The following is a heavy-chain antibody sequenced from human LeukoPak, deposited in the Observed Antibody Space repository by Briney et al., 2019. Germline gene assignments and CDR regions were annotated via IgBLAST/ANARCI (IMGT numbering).Heavy chain of an antibody. CDR3: ATTPHCSGGSCYSDY. J-gene: IGHJ4*02. V-gene: IGHV1-69-2*01. CDR1: GYTFTDYY. D-gene: IGHD2-15*01. Sequence: ATAKISCKVSGYTFTDYYMHWVQQAPGKGLEWVGLVDPEDGETIYAEKFQGRVTITADTSTDTAYMELSSLRSEDTAVYYCATTPHCSGGSCYSDYWGQGTLVTVFS. CDR2: VDPEDGET.